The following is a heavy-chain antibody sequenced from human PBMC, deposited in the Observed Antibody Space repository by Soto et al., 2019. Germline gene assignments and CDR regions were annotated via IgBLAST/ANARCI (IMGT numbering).Heavy chain of an antibody. J-gene: IGHJ5*02. V-gene: IGHV4-34*01. Sequence: SETLSLTCAVYGGSSSGYYWSWIRQPPGKGLEWIGEINHSGSTNYNPSLKSRATISVDTSKNQFSLKLSSVTAADTAVYYCARGPEVLDGWFDPWGQGTLVTVSS. CDR1: GGSSSGYY. CDR3: ARGPEVLDGWFDP. CDR2: INHSGST.